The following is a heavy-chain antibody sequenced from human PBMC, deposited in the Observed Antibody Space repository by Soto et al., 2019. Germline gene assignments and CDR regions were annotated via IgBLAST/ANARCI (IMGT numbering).Heavy chain of an antibody. CDR1: GGSISSYY. CDR2: IYYSGST. Sequence: SETLSLTCTVSGGSISSYYWSWIRQPPGKGLGWIGYIYYSGSTNYNPSLKSRVTISVDTSKNQFSLKLSSVTAADTAVYYCATSIAAAGPYYYYGMDVWGQGTTVTVSS. V-gene: IGHV4-59*01. J-gene: IGHJ6*02. D-gene: IGHD6-13*01. CDR3: ATSIAAAGPYYYYGMDV.